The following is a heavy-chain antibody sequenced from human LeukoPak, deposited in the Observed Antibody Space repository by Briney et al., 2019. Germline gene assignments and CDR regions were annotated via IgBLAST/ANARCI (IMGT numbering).Heavy chain of an antibody. V-gene: IGHV4-59*01. CDR3: ARGNYDILTGYSSPYFDY. Sequence: SETLSLTCTVSGGSISSYYWSWIRQPPGKGLEWIGYIYYCGNTNYNPSLKSRVTISVDTSKNQFSLKLSSVTAADTAVYYCARGNYDILTGYSSPYFDYWGQGTLVTVSS. J-gene: IGHJ4*02. D-gene: IGHD3-9*01. CDR2: IYYCGNT. CDR1: GGSISSYY.